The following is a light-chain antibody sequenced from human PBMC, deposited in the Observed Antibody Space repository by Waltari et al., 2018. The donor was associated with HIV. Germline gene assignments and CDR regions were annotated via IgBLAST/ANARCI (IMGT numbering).Light chain of an antibody. J-gene: IGLJ3*02. Sequence: QSALTQPPSASGSPGQSVTISCTGTSSDIGGYNYVSWYQQYPGKAPKLIIYEVKKRPSGVRVRFSGSKSGNAASRTVSGLQAEDEADYFCTSYAGRSNGWVFGGGTKLTVL. CDR1: SSDIGGYNY. CDR3: TSYAGRSNGWV. CDR2: EVK. V-gene: IGLV2-8*01.